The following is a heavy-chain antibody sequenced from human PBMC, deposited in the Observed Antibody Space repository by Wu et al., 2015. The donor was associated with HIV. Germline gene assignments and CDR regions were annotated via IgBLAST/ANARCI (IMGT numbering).Heavy chain of an antibody. J-gene: IGHJ4*02. V-gene: IGHV1-18*01. CDR1: GYRFTSYG. CDR2: ISTYNGDT. CDR3: ARTVTGQDYFDL. Sequence: QVQLVQSGAEVKKPGDSVTVSCKTSGYRFTSYGITWVRQAPGQGLEWMGWISTYNGDTNFAQKFQGRLTMTTATSSSTAYMELRSLKSDDTAVYFCARTVTGQDYFDLWGQGSLVTVSS. D-gene: IGHD2-21*02.